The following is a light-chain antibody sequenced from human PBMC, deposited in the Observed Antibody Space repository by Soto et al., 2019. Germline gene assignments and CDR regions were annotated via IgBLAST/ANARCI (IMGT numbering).Light chain of an antibody. CDR2: ATS. CDR3: QQYGSSPYT. J-gene: IGKJ2*01. V-gene: IGKV3-20*01. CDR1: QSVSRSY. Sequence: EIVLTQSPGTLSLSPGERATLSCRASQSVSRSYLAWYQQNPGQPPSLLIYATSSRATGIPDRFSGSGSGTAFTLTISRLEPEDFAVYYCQQYGSSPYTFGQGTKLEIK.